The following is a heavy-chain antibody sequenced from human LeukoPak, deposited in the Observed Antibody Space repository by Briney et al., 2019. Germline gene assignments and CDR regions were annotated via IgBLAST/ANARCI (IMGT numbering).Heavy chain of an antibody. J-gene: IGHJ6*02. Sequence: SVKVSCKASGFTFCTSAVQWVRQARGQRLEWIGWIVVGSVNTNYAQKFQERVTITRDMSTSTAYMELSSLRSEDTAVYYCAATLTVTTGSAYFGMDVWGQGTTVTVSS. CDR2: IVVGSVNT. V-gene: IGHV1-58*01. CDR1: GFTFCTSA. CDR3: AATLTVTTGSAYFGMDV. D-gene: IGHD4-17*01.